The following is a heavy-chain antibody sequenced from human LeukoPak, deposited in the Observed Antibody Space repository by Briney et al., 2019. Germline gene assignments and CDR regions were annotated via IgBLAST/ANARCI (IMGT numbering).Heavy chain of an antibody. J-gene: IGHJ4*02. CDR3: VILSCASTSCRTQF. Sequence: PGGSLRLSCGASGFPFRNYALSWVRQTPERGLEWVSSISGGGEDTYYVDSVKGRFTISRDNSKNTLLLQMNSLTVADTAMYYCVILSCASTSCRTQFWGQGTLVSVSS. V-gene: IGHV3-23*01. CDR1: GFPFRNYA. CDR2: ISGGGEDT. D-gene: IGHD2-2*01.